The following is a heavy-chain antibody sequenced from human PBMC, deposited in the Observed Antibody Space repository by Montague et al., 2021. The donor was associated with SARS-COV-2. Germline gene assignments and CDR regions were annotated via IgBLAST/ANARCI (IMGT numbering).Heavy chain of an antibody. D-gene: IGHD5-24*01. CDR3: ARTDGFNLLGFDS. V-gene: IGHV2-70*11. J-gene: IGHJ4*02. CDR2: IDWDDDK. CDR1: GFSLTTGGMY. Sequence: PALVKPTQTPTLTCTFSGFSLTTGGMYVSWIRQPPGKALEWLARIDWDDDKYYRASPKTRLTISKDTSKNQVVLTMTDLGPLDTGTYYCARTDGFNLLGFDSWGQGTLVAVSS.